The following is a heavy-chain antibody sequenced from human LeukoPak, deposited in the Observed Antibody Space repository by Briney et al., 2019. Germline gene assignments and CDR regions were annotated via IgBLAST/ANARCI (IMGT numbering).Heavy chain of an antibody. CDR1: GGSISSYY. J-gene: IGHJ4*02. Sequence: SETLXLTCTVSGGSISSYYWSWIRQPPGKGLEXIGYIYYSGSTNYNPSLKSRVTISVDTSKNQFSLKLSSVTAADTAVCYCASISGSSYYYDSSGVDYWGQGTLVTVSS. CDR3: ASISGSSYYYDSSGVDY. CDR2: IYYSGST. D-gene: IGHD3-22*01. V-gene: IGHV4-59*01.